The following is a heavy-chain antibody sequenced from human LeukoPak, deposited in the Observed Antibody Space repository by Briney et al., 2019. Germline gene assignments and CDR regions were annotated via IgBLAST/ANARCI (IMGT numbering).Heavy chain of an antibody. CDR2: INPSGGST. Sequence: ASVKVSCKASGYTFTSYYMHWVRQASGQGLEWMGIINPSGGSTSYAQKFQGRVTMTRDTSTSTVYMELSSLRSEGTAVYYCARDPYSSGWLLEISFDYWGQGTLVTVSS. CDR3: ARDPYSSGWLLEISFDY. J-gene: IGHJ4*02. V-gene: IGHV1-46*01. D-gene: IGHD6-19*01. CDR1: GYTFTSYY.